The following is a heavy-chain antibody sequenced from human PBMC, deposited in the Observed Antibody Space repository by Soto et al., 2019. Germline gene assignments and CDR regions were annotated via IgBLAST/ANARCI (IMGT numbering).Heavy chain of an antibody. D-gene: IGHD1-26*01. V-gene: IGHV1-69*13. CDR2: IIPIFGTA. J-gene: IGHJ3*02. Sequence: ASVNVSCKASGGTFSSYAISWVRQAPGQGLEWMGGIIPIFGTANYAQKFQGRVTITADESTSTAYMELSSLRSEDTAVYYCARVGKATVIDAFDIWGQGTMVTVSS. CDR3: ARVGKATVIDAFDI. CDR1: GGTFSSYA.